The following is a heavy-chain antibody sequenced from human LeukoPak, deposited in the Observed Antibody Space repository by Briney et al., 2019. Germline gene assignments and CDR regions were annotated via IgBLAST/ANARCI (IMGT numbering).Heavy chain of an antibody. CDR3: ARDLGQYYDTSDNWFDP. V-gene: IGHV3-30*02. CDR2: IRYDGSNK. CDR1: GFTFSSYG. J-gene: IGHJ5*02. Sequence: TGGSLRLSCAASGFTFSSYGIHWVRQAPGKGLEWVAFIRYDGSNKYHADSVKGRFTISRDNSKNTVYLQMNSLRAEDTAVYYCARDLGQYYDTSDNWFDPWGQGTLVTVSS. D-gene: IGHD3-22*01.